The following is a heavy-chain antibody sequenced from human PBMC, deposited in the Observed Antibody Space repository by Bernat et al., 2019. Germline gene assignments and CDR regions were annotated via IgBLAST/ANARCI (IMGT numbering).Heavy chain of an antibody. CDR1: GFTFSSYW. CDR3: ARDHQLLSLRWFDP. D-gene: IGHD2-2*01. CDR2: IKQDGSEK. V-gene: IGHV3-7*03. Sequence: EVQLLESGGDLVQPGGSLRLSCAASGFTFSSYWMSWVRQAPGKGLEWVANIKQDGSEKYYVDSVRGRFTISRDNAKNSLYLQMNSLRAEDTAVYYCARDHQLLSLRWFDPWGQGTLVTVSS. J-gene: IGHJ5*02.